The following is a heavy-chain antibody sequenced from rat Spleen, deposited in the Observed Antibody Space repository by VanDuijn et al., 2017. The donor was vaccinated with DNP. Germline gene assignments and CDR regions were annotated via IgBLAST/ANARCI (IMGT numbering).Heavy chain of an antibody. CDR3: ARGVYYYSATYWYFDF. V-gene: IGHV5-22*01. Sequence: EVQLVESGGGLVQPGRSLKLSCAAAGVTFGDFNMAWVRQFPERGLEWVATILYDGSVTYYGDSVKGRFTISRDNAKNTLYLQINSLRSEATATYYCARGVYYYSATYWYFDFWGPGTMVTVSS. D-gene: IGHD1-1*01. J-gene: IGHJ1*01. CDR1: GVTFGDFN. CDR2: ILYDGSVT.